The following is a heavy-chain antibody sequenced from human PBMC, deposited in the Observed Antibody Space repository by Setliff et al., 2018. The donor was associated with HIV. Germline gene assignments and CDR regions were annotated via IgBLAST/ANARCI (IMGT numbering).Heavy chain of an antibody. CDR1: GGSINSRSYY. Sequence: LSLTCTVSGGSINSRSYYWAWIRQPPGKGLEWVASIYFSGTPYYNPSLKNRVTISVDTSKNQFSLKLSSATAADTAVYYCARRGMWSYETGGNPTATFDYWGQGVLVTVSS. V-gene: IGHV4-39*01. J-gene: IGHJ4*02. CDR2: IYFSGTP. CDR3: ARRGMWSYETGGNPTATFDY. D-gene: IGHD2-8*02.